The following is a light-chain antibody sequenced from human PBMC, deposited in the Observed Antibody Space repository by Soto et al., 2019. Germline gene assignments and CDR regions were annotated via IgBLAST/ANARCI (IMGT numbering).Light chain of an antibody. J-gene: IGLJ1*01. CDR3: SSFTSRFTFV. V-gene: IGLV2-14*01. CDR2: EVT. CDR1: NSDIGAYDY. Sequence: QSALTQPASVSGSPGQSITISCSGTNSDIGAYDYVSWYQQHPGKPPKLIISEVTNRPSGVSDRFSGSKSGNTASLTISGLQAEDEADYYCSSFTSRFTFVFGTGTKLTVL.